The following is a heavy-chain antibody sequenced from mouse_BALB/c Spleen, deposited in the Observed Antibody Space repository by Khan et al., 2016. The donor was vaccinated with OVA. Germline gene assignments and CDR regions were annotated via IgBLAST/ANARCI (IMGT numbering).Heavy chain of an antibody. D-gene: IGHD2-10*01. CDR3: ATQPYYHYNVMDY. CDR1: GFSLTNYG. CDR2: IWSDGST. V-gene: IGHV2-6-1*01. Sequence: QMQLEESGPGLVAPSQSLSITCTISGFSLTNYGVHWVRQSPGKGLEWLVVIWSDGSTTYNSALKSRLTISNDNSNSQVFLKMINLQTYDTAIYFCATQPYYHYNVMDYWGQGTSLTVSS. J-gene: IGHJ4*01.